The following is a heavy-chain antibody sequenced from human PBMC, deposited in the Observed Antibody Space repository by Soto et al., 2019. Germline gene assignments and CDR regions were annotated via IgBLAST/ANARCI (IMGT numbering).Heavy chain of an antibody. CDR2: IIPILGIA. CDR3: ALHDILTGYDLDY. D-gene: IGHD3-9*01. CDR1: GGTFSSYT. V-gene: IGHV1-69*02. Sequence: GASVKVSCKASGGTFSSYTISWVRQAPGQGLEWMGRIIPILGIANYAQKFQGRVTITADKSTSTAYMELSSLRSEDTAVYYGALHDILTGYDLDYWGQGTLGTGSS. J-gene: IGHJ4*02.